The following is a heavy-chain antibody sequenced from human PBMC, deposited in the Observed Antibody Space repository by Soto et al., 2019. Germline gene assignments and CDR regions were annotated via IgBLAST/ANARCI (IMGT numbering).Heavy chain of an antibody. D-gene: IGHD6-13*01. V-gene: IGHV3-21*01. Sequence: GGSLRLSCAASGFSVNENYVTWVRQAPGKGLEWVSSISGTSDYISYADSVKGRFTISRDNAKNSLYLQMSSLRAEDSAVYYCAKDRGYYSSSWPFYWGQGTLVTVSS. CDR2: ISGTSDYI. J-gene: IGHJ4*02. CDR1: GFSVNENY. CDR3: AKDRGYYSSSWPFY.